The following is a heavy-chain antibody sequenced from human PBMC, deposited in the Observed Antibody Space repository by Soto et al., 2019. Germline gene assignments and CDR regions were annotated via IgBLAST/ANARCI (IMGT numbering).Heavy chain of an antibody. CDR1: GDSIIDYS. CDR3: ARDLEMSTQYGPFDF. D-gene: IGHD1-1*01. V-gene: IGHV4-59*01. Sequence: SVTLSLTCPVSGDSIIDYSWSWVRQPPGKGLEWIGNIHYNGNTKYSPSLKSRVTMSVDTSKNHFSLRLISVTAADTAVYHCARDLEMSTQYGPFDFWGQGTLVTVSA. CDR2: IHYNGNT. J-gene: IGHJ4*02.